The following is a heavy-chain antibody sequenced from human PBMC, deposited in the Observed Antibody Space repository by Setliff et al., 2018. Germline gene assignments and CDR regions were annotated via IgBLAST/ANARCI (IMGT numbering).Heavy chain of an antibody. CDR2: IYTSGST. CDR1: GGSISRGSYD. D-gene: IGHD6-19*01. J-gene: IGHJ4*02. Sequence: ASETLSLTCTVSGGSISRGSYDWSWIRQPAGKGLEWIGRIYTSGSTNYNPSLKSRVTISVDTSKNQFSLKLTSVTAADAAVYYCARVPRMGGWYFDYWGQGVLVTVSS. CDR3: ARVPRMGGWYFDY. V-gene: IGHV4-61*02.